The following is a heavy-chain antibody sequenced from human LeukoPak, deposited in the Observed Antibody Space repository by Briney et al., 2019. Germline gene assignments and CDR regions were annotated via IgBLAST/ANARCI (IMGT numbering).Heavy chain of an antibody. D-gene: IGHD2-15*01. V-gene: IGHV4-34*01. Sequence: PSETLSLTCAVYGGSFSGYYWSWIRQPPGKGLEWIGSIYHSGSTYYNPTLKSRVTISVDTSKNQFSLKLSSVTAADTAVYYCARGPQLGYCSGGSCYPYNWFDPWGQGTLVTVSS. CDR3: ARGPQLGYCSGGSCYPYNWFDP. CDR1: GGSFSGYY. CDR2: IYHSGST. J-gene: IGHJ5*02.